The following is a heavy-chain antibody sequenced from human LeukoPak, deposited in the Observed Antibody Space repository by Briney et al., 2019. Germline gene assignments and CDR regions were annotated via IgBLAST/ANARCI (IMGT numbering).Heavy chain of an antibody. CDR2: ISSSSRYI. CDR1: GFTFSSYS. J-gene: IGHJ4*02. CDR3: ARDGPDYSFDY. D-gene: IGHD2-15*01. Sequence: GGSLRLSCAASGFTFSSYSMNWVRQAPGKGLEWVSSISSSSRYIYYADSVKGRFTISRDNAKNSLYLQMNSLRAEDTAVYYCARDGPDYSFDYWGQGTLVTVSS. V-gene: IGHV3-21*01.